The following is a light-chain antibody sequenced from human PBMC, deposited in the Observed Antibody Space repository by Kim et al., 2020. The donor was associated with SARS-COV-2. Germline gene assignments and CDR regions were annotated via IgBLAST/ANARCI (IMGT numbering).Light chain of an antibody. V-gene: IGKV3-11*01. CDR1: QSVSSY. CDR3: QQRSNWPPAAT. CDR2: DAS. J-gene: IGKJ4*01. Sequence: PGERATLSCRASQSVSSYLAWYQQKPGQAPRLLIYDASNRATGIPARFSGSGSGTDFTLTISSLEPEDFAVYYCQQRSNWPPAATFGGGTKLEI.